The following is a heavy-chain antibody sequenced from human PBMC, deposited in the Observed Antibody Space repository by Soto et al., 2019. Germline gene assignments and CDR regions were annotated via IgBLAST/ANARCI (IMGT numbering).Heavy chain of an antibody. CDR3: ARALHYGDYYFDY. J-gene: IGHJ4*02. Sequence: SETLSLTCTVSGGSISSYYWSWIRQPPGKGLEWIGYIYYSGSTNYNPSLKSRVTISVDTSKNQFSLKLSSVTAADTAVYYCARALHYGDYYFDYWGQGTLVTVSS. CDR1: GGSISSYY. CDR2: IYYSGST. D-gene: IGHD4-17*01. V-gene: IGHV4-59*01.